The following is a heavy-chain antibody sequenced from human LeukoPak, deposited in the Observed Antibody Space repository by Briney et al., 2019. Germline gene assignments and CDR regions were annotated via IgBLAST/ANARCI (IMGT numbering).Heavy chain of an antibody. CDR3: APSPCSGDSCYRFDF. CDR2: IHHSGST. D-gene: IGHD2-15*01. CDR1: GASISSSYW. Sequence: PSETLSLTCAVSGASISSSYWWSWVRQPPGKGLEWIGEIHHSGSTKYNPSLKSRVTISVDKSKNQFSLKLSSMTAADTAVYYCAPSPCSGDSCYRFDFWGQGTQVTVSS. J-gene: IGHJ4*02. V-gene: IGHV4-4*02.